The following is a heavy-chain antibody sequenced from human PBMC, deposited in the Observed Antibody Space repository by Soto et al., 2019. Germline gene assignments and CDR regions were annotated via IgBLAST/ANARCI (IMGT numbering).Heavy chain of an antibody. V-gene: IGHV4-39*01. D-gene: IGHD4-17*01. J-gene: IGHJ6*02. CDR3: RVWDGDASFYYYYGMDV. Sequence: SETLSLTCTVSGGSISSSSYYWGWIRQPPGKGLEWIGSIYYSGRTYYNPTLKSRVTISVDTSKNQFSLRLSSVSAADTAVYYCRVWDGDASFYYYYGMDVWGQGTTVTVSS. CDR2: IYYSGRT. CDR1: GGSISSSSYY.